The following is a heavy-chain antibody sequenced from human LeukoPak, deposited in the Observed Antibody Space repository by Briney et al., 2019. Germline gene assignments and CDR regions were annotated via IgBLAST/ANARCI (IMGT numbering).Heavy chain of an antibody. CDR3: ARAFGSSWPYNDY. CDR2: IYYSGST. D-gene: IGHD6-13*01. V-gene: IGHV4-59*01. CDR1: GVSITSYY. Sequence: PSETLSLTCTVSGVSITSYYWSWIRQPPGKGLEWIGYIYYSGSTNYNPSLKSRVTISVDTSKNQFSLKLSSVTAADTAVYYCARAFGSSWPYNDYWGQGTLVTVSS. J-gene: IGHJ4*02.